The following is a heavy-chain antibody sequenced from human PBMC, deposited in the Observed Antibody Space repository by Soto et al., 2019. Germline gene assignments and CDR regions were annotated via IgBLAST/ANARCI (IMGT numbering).Heavy chain of an antibody. Sequence: EVQLLESGGGLVQPGGSLRPSCAASGFTFSSFAMSWVRQAPGKGLEWVSGINSRAGTTYYADSVKGRFTISRDNSKNTLYLQMNSLTAEDTAVYYCAKDRSSTSCYAFDYWGRGTLVTVSS. J-gene: IGHJ4*02. D-gene: IGHD2-2*01. CDR2: INSRAGTT. CDR1: GFTFSSFA. V-gene: IGHV3-23*01. CDR3: AKDRSSTSCYAFDY.